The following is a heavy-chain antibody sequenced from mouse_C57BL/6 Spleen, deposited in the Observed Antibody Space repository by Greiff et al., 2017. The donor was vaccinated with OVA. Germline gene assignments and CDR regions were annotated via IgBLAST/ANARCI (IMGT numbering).Heavy chain of an antibody. J-gene: IGHJ2*01. CDR2: IYPGDGDT. D-gene: IGHD3-2*02. CDR1: GYAFSSSW. CDR3: AREDSGLDY. V-gene: IGHV1-82*01. Sequence: VQLQQSGPELVKPGASVKISCKASGYAFSSSWMNWVKQRPGKGLEWIGRIYPGDGDTNYNGKFKGKATLTADKSSSTAYMQLRSLTSDDAAVYFCAREDSGLDYWGQGTTLTVSS.